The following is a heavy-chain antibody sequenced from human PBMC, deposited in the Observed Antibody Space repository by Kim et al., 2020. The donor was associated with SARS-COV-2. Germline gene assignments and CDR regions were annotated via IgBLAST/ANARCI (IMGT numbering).Heavy chain of an antibody. CDR3: ARDLIAATPGSNGMDV. D-gene: IGHD6-13*01. Sequence: SETLSLTCTVSGGSVSSGSYYWSWIRQPPGKGLEWIGYIYYSGSTNYNPSLKSRVTISVDTSKNQFSLKLSSVTAADTAVYYCARDLIAATPGSNGMDVWGQGNPGTVS. V-gene: IGHV4-61*01. CDR1: GGSVSSGSYY. CDR2: IYYSGST. J-gene: IGHJ6*02.